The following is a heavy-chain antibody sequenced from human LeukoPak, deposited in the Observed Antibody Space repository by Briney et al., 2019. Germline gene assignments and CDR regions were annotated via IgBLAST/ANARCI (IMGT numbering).Heavy chain of an antibody. V-gene: IGHV3-74*01. CDR2: INTDGSST. CDR1: GFTFSSYW. Sequence: GGSLRLSCAASGFTFSSYWMHWVRQAPGKGLVWVSRINTDGSSTSYADSVKGRFTISRDNAKNTLYLQMNSLRAEDTAVYYCASYGTISDYFDYWGQGTLVTVSS. CDR3: ASYGTISDYFDY. D-gene: IGHD4-17*01. J-gene: IGHJ4*02.